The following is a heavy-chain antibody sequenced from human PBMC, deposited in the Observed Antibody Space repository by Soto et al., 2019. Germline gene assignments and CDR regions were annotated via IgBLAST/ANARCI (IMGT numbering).Heavy chain of an antibody. CDR2: IIPILGIA. CDR1: GGTFSSYT. J-gene: IGHJ4*02. Sequence: QVQLVQSGAEVKKPGSSVKVSCKASGGTFSSYTISWVRQAPGQGLEWMGRIIPILGIANYAQKFQGRVTITADKSTSTAYMELSSLRSEDTAVYYCARDGGYSSSQPGYYWGQGTLVTVSS. CDR3: ARDGGYSSSQPGYY. V-gene: IGHV1-69*08. D-gene: IGHD6-13*01.